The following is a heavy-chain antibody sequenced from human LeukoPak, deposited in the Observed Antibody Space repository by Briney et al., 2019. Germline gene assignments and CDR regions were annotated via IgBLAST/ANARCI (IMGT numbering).Heavy chain of an antibody. J-gene: IGHJ4*02. CDR3: ARHMGGSGWYLAAF. CDR1: GFTLDDYA. CDR2: ITGDGGST. Sequence: PGGSLRLSCAASGFTLDDYAMFCVRQVPGKGLEWASLITGDGGSTYYADSVKGRFTISRDNSKNSLYLQMNSLRTEDTALYFCARHMGGSGWYLAAFWGQGTQVTVSS. V-gene: IGHV3-43*02. D-gene: IGHD6-13*01.